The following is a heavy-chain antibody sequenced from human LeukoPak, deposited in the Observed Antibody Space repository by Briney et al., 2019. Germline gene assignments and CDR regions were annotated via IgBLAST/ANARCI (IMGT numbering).Heavy chain of an antibody. CDR2: NSISGSAT. CDR1: GFSIGDYY. J-gene: IGHJ3*02. CDR3: ARDNMMAASVYDFDT. D-gene: IGHD6-13*01. Sequence: GGSLRLSCAASGFSIGDYYMSWIRQAPGKGLEWVLYNSISGSATYYADSVKGRFTISRDNAKNLFYLQMNSLRVEDTALYYCARDNMMAASVYDFDTWGQGTMVTVSS. V-gene: IGHV3-11*04.